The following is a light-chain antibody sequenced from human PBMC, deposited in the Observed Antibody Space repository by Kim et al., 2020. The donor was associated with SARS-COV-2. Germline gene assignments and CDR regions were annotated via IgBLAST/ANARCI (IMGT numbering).Light chain of an antibody. Sequence: GQRVTHSFSASNYNIRSNPVNWYHQFPGTAPKLLIYSNDQRPSGVPDRFSGSKSGTSASLAISGLQSEDEVDYYCAAWDDSLNGWVFGGGTQLTVL. CDR1: NYNIRSNP. V-gene: IGLV1-44*01. J-gene: IGLJ3*02. CDR2: SND. CDR3: AAWDDSLNGWV.